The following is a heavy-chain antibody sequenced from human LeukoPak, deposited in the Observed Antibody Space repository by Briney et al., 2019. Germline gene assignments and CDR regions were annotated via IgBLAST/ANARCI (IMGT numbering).Heavy chain of an antibody. CDR2: IWYDGSNK. D-gene: IGHD3-10*01. Sequence: PGGSLRLSCAASGFTFSSYGMHWVRQAPGKGLEWVAVIWYDGSNKYYADSVKGRFTISRDNSKNTLYLQMNSLRAEDTAVYYCARGRVRGDTSLPDYWGQGTLVTVSS. CDR3: ARGRVRGDTSLPDY. CDR1: GFTFSSYG. V-gene: IGHV3-33*01. J-gene: IGHJ4*02.